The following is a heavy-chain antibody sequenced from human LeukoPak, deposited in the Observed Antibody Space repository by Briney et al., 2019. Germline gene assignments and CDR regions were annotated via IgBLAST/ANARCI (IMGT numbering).Heavy chain of an antibody. CDR3: ARAFLLWFGEVDYYYYGMDV. CDR1: GGSISSYY. D-gene: IGHD3-10*01. V-gene: IGHV4-4*07. CDR2: IYTSRST. J-gene: IGHJ6*02. Sequence: PSETLSLTCTVSGGSISSYYWSWIRQPAGKGLEWIGRIYTSRSTNYNPSLKSRVTMSVDTSKNQFSLKLSSVTAADTAVYYCARAFLLWFGEVDYYYYGMDVWGQGTTVTVSS.